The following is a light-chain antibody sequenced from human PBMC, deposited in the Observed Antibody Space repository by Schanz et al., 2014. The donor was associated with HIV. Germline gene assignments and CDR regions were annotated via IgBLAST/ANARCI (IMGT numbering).Light chain of an antibody. CDR1: QYISRW. CDR3: QQYNGYSYT. J-gene: IGKJ2*01. Sequence: DIQMTQSPSTLSASVGDGVTITCRASQYISRWLAWYQQKPGQAPHLLIYQASTLQTGVSSRFSGSGSGTSFTLTISSLQPDDFATYYCQQYNGYSYTFGQGTKLLI. V-gene: IGKV1-5*03. CDR2: QAS.